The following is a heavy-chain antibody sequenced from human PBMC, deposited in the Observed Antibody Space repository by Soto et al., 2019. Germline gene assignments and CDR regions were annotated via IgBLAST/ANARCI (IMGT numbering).Heavy chain of an antibody. D-gene: IGHD4-17*01. CDR3: ARSLTVTIHYYYYGMDV. J-gene: IGHJ6*02. V-gene: IGHV3-7*03. CDR1: GFMFSSYK. CDR2: IRQDGAER. Sequence: GGSLRLSCAASGFMFSSYKMSWVRQAPGKGLEWVANIRQDGAERSYVDSVKGRFTISRDNGKNTVYLHMNSLRDEDSAVYYCARSLTVTIHYYYYGMDVWGQGTTVTVSS.